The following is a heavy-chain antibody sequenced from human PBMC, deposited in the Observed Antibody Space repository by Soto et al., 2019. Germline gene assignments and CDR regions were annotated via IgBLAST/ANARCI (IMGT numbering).Heavy chain of an antibody. Sequence: ASVKVSCKASGYTFTSYGISWVRQAPEQGLEWMGWISAYNGNTNYAQKLQGRVTMTTDTSTSTAYMELRSLRSDDTAVYYCARDCTNGVCYTKLGYYYYYGMDVWGQGTTVTVSS. J-gene: IGHJ6*02. V-gene: IGHV1-18*04. D-gene: IGHD2-8*01. CDR2: ISAYNGNT. CDR1: GYTFTSYG. CDR3: ARDCTNGVCYTKLGYYYYYGMDV.